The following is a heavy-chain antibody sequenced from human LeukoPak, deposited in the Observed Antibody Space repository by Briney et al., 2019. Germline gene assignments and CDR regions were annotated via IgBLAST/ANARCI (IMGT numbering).Heavy chain of an antibody. CDR3: AREWDSGSYYLGYFGY. D-gene: IGHD1-26*01. CDR1: GFTFSSYE. Sequence: GGSLRLSCAASGFTFSSYEMNWVRQAPGKGLEWVGRIRNKANSYTTEYAASVKGRFTISRDDSKNSLYLQMNSLKCEDTAVYYCAREWDSGSYYLGYFGYWGQGTLVTVSS. J-gene: IGHJ4*02. V-gene: IGHV3-72*01. CDR2: IRNKANSYTT.